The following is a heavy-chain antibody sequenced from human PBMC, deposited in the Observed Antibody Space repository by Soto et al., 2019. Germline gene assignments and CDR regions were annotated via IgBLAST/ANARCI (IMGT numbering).Heavy chain of an antibody. V-gene: IGHV1-18*04. CDR2: ISAYNGNT. CDR1: GYTFTSYG. CDR3: ARSPVFIAARLNYVMDV. Sequence: QVQLVQSGAEVKKPGASVKVSCKASGYTFTSYGISWVRQAPGQGLEWMGWISAYNGNTNYAEKLQGRVTMTTDTSTITAYMELRRLISDDTAVYYCARSPVFIAARLNYVMDVWGQGTTVTVYS. J-gene: IGHJ6*02. D-gene: IGHD6-6*01.